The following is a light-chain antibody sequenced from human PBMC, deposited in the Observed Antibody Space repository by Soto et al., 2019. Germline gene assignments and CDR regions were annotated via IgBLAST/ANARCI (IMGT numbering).Light chain of an antibody. Sequence: QSALTQPASVSASPGQSISISCTGTTSDVGAYNRVSWYQHQSGRAPRLIMYEVTNRPSEVSNRFSGSKSANTASLSISGLQAEDEADYYCTSYTSADSWVFGGGTQLTVL. V-gene: IGLV2-14*01. J-gene: IGLJ3*02. CDR1: TSDVGAYNR. CDR2: EVT. CDR3: TSYTSADSWV.